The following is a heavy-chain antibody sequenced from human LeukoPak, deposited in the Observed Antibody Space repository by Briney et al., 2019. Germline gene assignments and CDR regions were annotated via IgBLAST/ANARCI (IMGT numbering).Heavy chain of an antibody. V-gene: IGHV3-21*04. J-gene: IGHJ4*02. D-gene: IGHD5-24*01. CDR1: GFTFSTYT. CDR2: ISSKSTFI. Sequence: GGSLRLSCSASGFTFSTYTMNWVRQAPGKALEWLSSISSKSTFIYYADSVKGRFTISRDSTKNSLYLQMNSLRVEDTAVYFCARGDRRDGFQDWGQGTLVTVSS. CDR3: ARGDRRDGFQD.